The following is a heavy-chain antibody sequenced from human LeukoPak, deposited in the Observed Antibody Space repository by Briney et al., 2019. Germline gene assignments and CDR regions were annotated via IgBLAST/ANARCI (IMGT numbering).Heavy chain of an antibody. CDR3: ARAHYDFWSGYRSSFDY. CDR2: INSDGSST. V-gene: IGHV3-74*01. Sequence: GGSLRLSCAASGFTFSSYWMHWVRQAPWKGLVWVSRINSDGSSTSYADSVKGRFTISRDNAKNTLYLQMNSLRAEDTAVYYCARAHYDFWSGYRSSFDYWGQGTLVTVSS. J-gene: IGHJ4*02. CDR1: GFTFSSYW. D-gene: IGHD3-3*01.